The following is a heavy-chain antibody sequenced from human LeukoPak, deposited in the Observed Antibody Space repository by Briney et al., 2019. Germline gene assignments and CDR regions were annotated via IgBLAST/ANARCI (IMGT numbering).Heavy chain of an antibody. Sequence: PSETLSLTCAVYGGSFSGYYWSWIRQPPGKGMEWIGEINHSGSTNYNPSLKSRVTISVDTSKNQFSLKLSSVTAADTAVYYCARGHILGATWGPLVYWGQGTLVTVSS. D-gene: IGHD1-26*01. CDR3: ARGHILGATWGPLVY. CDR1: GGSFSGYY. J-gene: IGHJ4*02. V-gene: IGHV4-34*01. CDR2: INHSGST.